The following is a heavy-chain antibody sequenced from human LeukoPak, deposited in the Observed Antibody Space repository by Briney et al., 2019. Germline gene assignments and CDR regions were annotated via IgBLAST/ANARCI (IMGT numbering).Heavy chain of an antibody. CDR1: GGSFSGYY. CDR3: ASLGSGSYYTDYYYGMDV. V-gene: IGHV4-34*01. Sequence: PSETLSLTCAVYGGSFSGYYWSWIRQPPGKGLEWIGEINHSGSTNYNPSLKSRVTISVDTSKNQFSLKLSSVTAADTAVYYCASLGSGSYYTDYYYGMDVWGQGTTVTVSS. D-gene: IGHD3-10*01. CDR2: INHSGST. J-gene: IGHJ6*02.